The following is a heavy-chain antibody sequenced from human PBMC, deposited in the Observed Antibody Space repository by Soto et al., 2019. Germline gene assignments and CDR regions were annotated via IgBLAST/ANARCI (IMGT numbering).Heavy chain of an antibody. J-gene: IGHJ4*02. Sequence: QVQLVESGGGVVQPGRSLRLSCAASGFTFSSYAMHWVRQAPGKGLEWVAVISYEGGNKYYADSVKGRFTISRDNSKNTLDLQMNSLRAEDTAVYYCARDRGYCSSTSCYLLAWALDYWGQGTLVTVSS. CDR2: ISYEGGNK. V-gene: IGHV3-30-3*01. D-gene: IGHD2-2*01. CDR3: ARDRGYCSSTSCYLLAWALDY. CDR1: GFTFSSYA.